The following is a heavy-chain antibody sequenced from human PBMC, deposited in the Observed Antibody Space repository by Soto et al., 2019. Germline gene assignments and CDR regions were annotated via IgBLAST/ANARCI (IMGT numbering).Heavy chain of an antibody. J-gene: IGHJ6*02. CDR1: GGSMRSYY. CDR3: AGIGEDVYYGMDV. Sequence: SATLSITCSVSGGSMRSYYWNWLRQPAGKGLEWIGRIYSRGDTNYNPSVKSRVTMSVDTSKNEFSLRLNSVTAADTAVYYCAGIGEDVYYGMDVWGQGTTVTVSS. V-gene: IGHV4-4*07. D-gene: IGHD2-21*01. CDR2: IYSRGDT.